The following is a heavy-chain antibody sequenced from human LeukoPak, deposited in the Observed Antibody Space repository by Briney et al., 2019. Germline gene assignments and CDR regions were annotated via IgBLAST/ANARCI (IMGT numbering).Heavy chain of an antibody. Sequence: PGGSLRLSCAASGFTFSSYWMHWVRQDPGKGLVWVSYIRGDGTSTSYADSVKGRFTISRDNAKNSLYLQMNSLRAEDTAVYYCARDFFGELLYHDDAFDIWGQGTMVTVSS. CDR2: IRGDGTST. D-gene: IGHD3-10*01. CDR1: GFTFSSYW. V-gene: IGHV3-74*01. J-gene: IGHJ3*02. CDR3: ARDFFGELLYHDDAFDI.